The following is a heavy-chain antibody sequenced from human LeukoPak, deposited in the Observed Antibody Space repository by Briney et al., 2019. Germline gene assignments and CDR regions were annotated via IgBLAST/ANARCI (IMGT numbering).Heavy chain of an antibody. D-gene: IGHD2-2*01. CDR2: IYYSGST. CDR3: ASSLIVVVPAAIVGGNWFDP. Sequence: SETLSLTCTVSSGSISSSSYYWGWIRQPPGKGLEWIGSIYYSGSTYYNPSLKSRVTISVDTSKNQFSLKLSSVTAADTAVYYCASSLIVVVPAAIVGGNWFDPWGQGILVTVSS. V-gene: IGHV4-39*01. CDR1: SGSISSSSYY. J-gene: IGHJ5*02.